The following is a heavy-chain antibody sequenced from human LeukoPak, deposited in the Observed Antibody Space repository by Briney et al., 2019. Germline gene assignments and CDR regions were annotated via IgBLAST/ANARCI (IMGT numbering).Heavy chain of an antibody. CDR3: ARDFGYSSGWFDY. J-gene: IGHJ4*02. Sequence: SETLSLTCTVSGGSISSYYWSWIRQPPGKGLEWIGYIYYSGSTNYNPSLKSRVTISVDMSKNQFSLKLSSVTAADTAVYYCARDFGYSSGWFDYWGQGTLVTVSS. V-gene: IGHV4-59*01. CDR2: IYYSGST. D-gene: IGHD6-19*01. CDR1: GGSISSYY.